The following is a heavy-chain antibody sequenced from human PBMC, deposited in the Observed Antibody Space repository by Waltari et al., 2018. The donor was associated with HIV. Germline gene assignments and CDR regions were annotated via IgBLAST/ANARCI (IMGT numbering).Heavy chain of an antibody. CDR2: IYHRGST. CDR3: ARTPRGYSYGLYYFDY. V-gene: IGHV4-4*02. Sequence: QVQLQESGPGLVKPSGTLSLTCAVSGGSISSSNWWSWVRQPPGKGLEWIGKIYHRGSTNNNPSLKSRVTISVDKSKNQFSLKLSSVTAADTAVYYCARTPRGYSYGLYYFDYWGQGTLVTVSS. J-gene: IGHJ4*02. D-gene: IGHD5-18*01. CDR1: GGSISSSNW.